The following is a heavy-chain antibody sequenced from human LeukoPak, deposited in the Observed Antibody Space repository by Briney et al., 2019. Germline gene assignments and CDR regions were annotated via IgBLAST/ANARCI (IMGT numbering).Heavy chain of an antibody. CDR1: GYTFTSYD. CDR2: MNPNSGNT. V-gene: IGHV1-8*01. Sequence: DSVKVSCKASGYTFTSYDINWVRQATGQGHEWMGWMNPNSGNTGYAQKFQGRVTMTRNTSISTAYMELSSLRSEDTAVYYCARERSSGSYFGYYYGMDVWGQGTTVTVSS. J-gene: IGHJ6*02. CDR3: ARERSSGSYFGYYYGMDV. D-gene: IGHD3-10*01.